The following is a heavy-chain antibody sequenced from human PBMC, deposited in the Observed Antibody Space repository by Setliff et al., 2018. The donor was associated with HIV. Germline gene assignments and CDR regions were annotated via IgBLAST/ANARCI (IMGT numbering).Heavy chain of an antibody. J-gene: IGHJ4*02. CDR1: GGSINSYH. CDR3: GRLSETAMASFDS. CDR2: IYKSGTT. D-gene: IGHD5-18*01. V-gene: IGHV4-4*08. Sequence: ETLSLTCSVSGGSINSYHWSRIRQSPGKGLEWIGYIYKSGTTNYSSSLKSRVTISADPSKNQFSLKLTSVTAADTAVYYCGRLSETAMASFDSWGQGTLVTVSS.